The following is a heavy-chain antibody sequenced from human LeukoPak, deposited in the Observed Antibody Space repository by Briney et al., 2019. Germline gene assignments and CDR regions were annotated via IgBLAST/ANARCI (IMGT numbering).Heavy chain of an antibody. CDR1: GGSFSGYY. J-gene: IGHJ5*02. V-gene: IGHV4-34*01. Sequence: SETLSLTCAVYGGSFSGYYWSWIRQPPGKGLEWIGEINHSGSTNYNPSLKSRVTISVDKSKNQFSLRLSSVTAADTAVYYCARMGIVVVAATPSLFDPWGQGTLVTVSS. CDR2: INHSGST. D-gene: IGHD2-15*01. CDR3: ARMGIVVVAATPSLFDP.